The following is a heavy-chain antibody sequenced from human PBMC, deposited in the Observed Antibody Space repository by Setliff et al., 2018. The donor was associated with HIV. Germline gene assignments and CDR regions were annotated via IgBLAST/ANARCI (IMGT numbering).Heavy chain of an antibody. CDR2: ITSDGSVT. D-gene: IGHD2-15*01. V-gene: IGHV3-48*03. J-gene: IGHJ6*03. Sequence: GGSLRLSCKASGFSFTTHDMNWVRQAPGKGLEWISYITSDGSVTYYADSVKGRFTISRDNAGGSLYLQMNSLKVEDTALYHCTRDKVVVVVAVNSYYYYYMDVWGKGTTVTVSS. CDR1: GFSFTTHD. CDR3: TRDKVVVVVAVNSYYYYYMDV.